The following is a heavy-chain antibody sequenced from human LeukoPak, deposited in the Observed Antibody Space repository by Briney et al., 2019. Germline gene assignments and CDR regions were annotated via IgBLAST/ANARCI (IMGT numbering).Heavy chain of an antibody. CDR3: AKPGKEAAAGTGLGFDP. Sequence: GGSLRFSCAASGFTFSSYAMSWVRQAPGKGLEWVSAISGSGGSTYYADSVKGRFTISRDNSKNTLYLQMNSLRAEDTAVYYCAKPGKEAAAGTGLGFDPWGQGTLVTVSS. V-gene: IGHV3-23*01. D-gene: IGHD6-13*01. J-gene: IGHJ5*02. CDR2: ISGSGGST. CDR1: GFTFSSYA.